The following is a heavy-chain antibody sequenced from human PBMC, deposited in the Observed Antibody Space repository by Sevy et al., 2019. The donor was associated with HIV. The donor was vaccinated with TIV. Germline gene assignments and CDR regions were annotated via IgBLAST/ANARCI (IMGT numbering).Heavy chain of an antibody. V-gene: IGHV1-18*01. D-gene: IGHD2-2*01. J-gene: IGHJ3*02. CDR3: ARDRRGGYCSSTSCYGAFDI. Sequence: ASVKVSCKASGYTFTSYGISWVRQAPGQGLEWMGWISAYNGNTNDAQKLQGRVTMTTDTSTSTAYMELRSLRSDDTAVYYCARDRRGGYCSSTSCYGAFDIWGQGTMVTVSS. CDR2: ISAYNGNT. CDR1: GYTFTSYG.